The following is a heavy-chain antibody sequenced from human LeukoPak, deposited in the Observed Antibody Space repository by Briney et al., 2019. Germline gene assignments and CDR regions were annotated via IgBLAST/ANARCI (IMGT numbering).Heavy chain of an antibody. CDR1: GFTFSSYA. CDR3: AKDFSLGIIKQLRFER. Sequence: GGSLRLSCAASGFTFSSYAMHWVRQAPGKGLEWVAVISYDGSNKYYADSVKGRFTISRDNSKNTLYLQMNSLRAEDTAVYYCAKDFSLGIIKQLRFERWGQGTLVTVSS. V-gene: IGHV3-30-3*01. J-gene: IGHJ4*02. CDR2: ISYDGSNK. D-gene: IGHD6-13*01.